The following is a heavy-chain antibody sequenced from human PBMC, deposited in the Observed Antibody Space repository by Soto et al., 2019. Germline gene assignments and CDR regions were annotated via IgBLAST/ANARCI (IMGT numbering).Heavy chain of an antibody. CDR3: ARDGGTVTTNYYYYMDV. D-gene: IGHD4-4*01. CDR1: GGTFSSYT. CDR2: IISILGIA. J-gene: IGHJ6*03. V-gene: IGHV1-69*08. Sequence: QVQLVQSGAEVKKPGSSVKVSCKASGGTFSSYTISWVRQAPGQGLEWMGRIISILGIANYAQKFQGRVTITADKSTSTAYMELSSLRSEDTAVYYCARDGGTVTTNYYYYMDVWGKGTTVTVSS.